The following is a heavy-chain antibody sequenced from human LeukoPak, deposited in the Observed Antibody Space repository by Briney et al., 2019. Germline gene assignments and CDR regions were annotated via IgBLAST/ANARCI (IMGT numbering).Heavy chain of an antibody. CDR2: IYHSGST. V-gene: IGHV4-4*02. D-gene: IGHD6-19*01. CDR1: GGSISSSNW. J-gene: IGHJ6*02. Sequence: SETLSLTCAVSGGSISSSNWWSWVRQPPGKGLEWIGEIYHSGSTNYNPSLKSRVTISVDKSKNQFSLKLSSVTAADTAVYYCARAPYSSGWSNYYYGMDVWGQGTTVTVSS. CDR3: ARAPYSSGWSNYYYGMDV.